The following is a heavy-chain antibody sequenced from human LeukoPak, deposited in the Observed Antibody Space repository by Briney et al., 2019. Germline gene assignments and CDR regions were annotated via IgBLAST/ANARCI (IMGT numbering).Heavy chain of an antibody. J-gene: IGHJ6*04. V-gene: IGHV4-39*01. CDR2: IYYSGST. Sequence: SETLSLTCTVSGDSISSSSYYWGWIRQPPGKGLEWIETIYYSGSTYYNPSLKSRVTISLDTSKNQFSLKLSSVTAADTAVFYCARRRMFGGYFVWGKGTTVTISS. CDR1: GDSISSSSYY. CDR3: ARRRMFGGYFV. D-gene: IGHD3-22*01.